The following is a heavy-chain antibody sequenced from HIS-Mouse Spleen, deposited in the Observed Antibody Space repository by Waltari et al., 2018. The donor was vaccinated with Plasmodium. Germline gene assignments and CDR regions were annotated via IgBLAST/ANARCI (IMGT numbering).Heavy chain of an antibody. J-gene: IGHJ2*01. V-gene: IGHV3-7*01. CDR1: GFTFSSDW. CDR3: ASSWYWYFDL. D-gene: IGHD6-13*01. Sequence: EVQLVESGGGLVQPGGSLRLSCAASGFTFSSDWMSWVRQAPGKGLELVANITQDGSEKYYVDSVKGRFTIARDNAKNSLYLQMNSLRAEDTAVYYCASSWYWYFDLWGRGTLVTVSS. CDR2: ITQDGSEK.